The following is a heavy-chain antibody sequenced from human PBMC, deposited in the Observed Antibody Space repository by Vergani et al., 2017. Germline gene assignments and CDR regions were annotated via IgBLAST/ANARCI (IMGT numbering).Heavy chain of an antibody. Sequence: QVQLVQSGAEVKKPGSSVKVSCKASGGTFSSYAISWVRQAPGQGLEWMGGSIPIFGTANYAQKFQGRVTITADESTSTAYMELSSLRSEDTAVYYCARDLVRGSYNWFDPWGQGTLVTVSS. CDR2: SIPIFGTA. J-gene: IGHJ5*02. CDR3: ARDLVRGSYNWFDP. V-gene: IGHV1-69*01. D-gene: IGHD1-26*01. CDR1: GGTFSSYA.